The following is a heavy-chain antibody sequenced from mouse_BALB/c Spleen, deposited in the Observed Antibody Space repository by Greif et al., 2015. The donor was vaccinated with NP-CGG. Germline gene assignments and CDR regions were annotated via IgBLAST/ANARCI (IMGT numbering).Heavy chain of an antibody. Sequence: VQLQHSGAELVKPGASVKLSCKASGYTFTSYWMHWVKQRPGQGLEWIGEINPSNGRTNYNEKFKSKATLTVDKSSSTAYMQLSSLTSEDSAVYYCARGTSGSFAYWGQGTLVTVSA. D-gene: IGHD3-3*01. CDR2: INPSNGRT. CDR3: ARGTSGSFAY. CDR1: GYTFTSYW. J-gene: IGHJ3*01. V-gene: IGHV1S81*02.